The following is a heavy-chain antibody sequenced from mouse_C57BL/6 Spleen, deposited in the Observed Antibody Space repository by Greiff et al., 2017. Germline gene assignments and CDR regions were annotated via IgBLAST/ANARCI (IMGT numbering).Heavy chain of an antibody. V-gene: IGHV1-26*01. Sequence: VQLQQPGPELVKPGASVKISCKASGYTFTDYYMNWVKQSHGKSLEWIGDINPNNGGTSYNQKFKGKATLTVDKSSSTAYMELRSLTSEDSAVYYCARNYDYDGYAMDYWGQGTSVTVSS. J-gene: IGHJ4*01. CDR2: INPNNGGT. CDR1: GYTFTDYY. D-gene: IGHD2-4*01. CDR3: ARNYDYDGYAMDY.